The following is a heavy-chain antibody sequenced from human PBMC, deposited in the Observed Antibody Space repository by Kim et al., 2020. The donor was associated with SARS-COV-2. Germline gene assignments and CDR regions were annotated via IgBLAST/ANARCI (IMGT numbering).Heavy chain of an antibody. J-gene: IGHJ4*02. V-gene: IGHV1-69*01. CDR3: ARAGSVGATVDY. D-gene: IGHD1-26*01. Sequence: NYAQKCQVRVTITADESTSTAYVELSSLRSEDTAVYYCARAGSVGATVDYWGQGTLVTVSS.